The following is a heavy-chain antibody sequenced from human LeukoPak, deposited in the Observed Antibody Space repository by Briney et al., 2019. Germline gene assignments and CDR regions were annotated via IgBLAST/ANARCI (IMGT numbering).Heavy chain of an antibody. Sequence: ASVKVSCKASGYTFTSYAMNWVRQAPGQGLEWMGWINTNTGNPTYAQGFTGRFVFSLDTSVSTAYLQISSLKAEDTAVYYCARQQWLDGAYYFDYWGQGTLVTVSS. CDR3: ARQQWLDGAYYFDY. V-gene: IGHV7-4-1*02. J-gene: IGHJ4*02. CDR1: GYTFTSYA. D-gene: IGHD6-19*01. CDR2: INTNTGNP.